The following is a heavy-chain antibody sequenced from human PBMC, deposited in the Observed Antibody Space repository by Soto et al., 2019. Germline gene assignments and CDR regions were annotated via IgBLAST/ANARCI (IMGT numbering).Heavy chain of an antibody. J-gene: IGHJ4*02. CDR2: INPNTGVT. V-gene: IGHV1-2*02. CDR1: GYSVTNYY. Sequence: GASVKVSCKASGYSVTNYYMHWVRQAPGQGLEWMGWINPNTGVTKYAQNFQGRVTMTRDTSISTAYMELSRLRSDDTAVYYCAKDPTGRTGYWGQGALVTVSS. D-gene: IGHD1-1*01. CDR3: AKDPTGRTGY.